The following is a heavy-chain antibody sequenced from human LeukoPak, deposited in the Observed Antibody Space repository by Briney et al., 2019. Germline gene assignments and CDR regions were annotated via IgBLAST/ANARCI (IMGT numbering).Heavy chain of an antibody. J-gene: IGHJ4*02. Sequence: GESLKISCKGSGYSFATYWIGWVRQVPGKGLEWMAIIHPGDSDTRYSPSSEGQVTISADKSISTLYLQWRSLKASDTAIYYCARVGEIDYSSSLIDHWGQGTLVTVSS. CDR3: ARVGEIDYSSSLIDH. D-gene: IGHD4-11*01. CDR1: GYSFATYW. CDR2: IHPGDSDT. V-gene: IGHV5-51*01.